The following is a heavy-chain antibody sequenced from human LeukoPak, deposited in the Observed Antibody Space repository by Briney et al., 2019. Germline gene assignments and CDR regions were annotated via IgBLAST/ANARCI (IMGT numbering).Heavy chain of an antibody. CDR3: ANYTCSGGSCYSYYYYYMDV. V-gene: IGHV1-69*06. D-gene: IGHD2-15*01. Sequence: SVKLSRTCSVSAFTSYAISWVRQGPGHRLGWMGRSIRILGTAKYGQKFQSTVTITADRSTSTASKELSSLRPEDTAVYDCANYTCSGGSCYSYYYYYMDVWGKGTTVTVSS. J-gene: IGHJ6*03. CDR2: SIRILGTA. CDR1: VSAFTSYA.